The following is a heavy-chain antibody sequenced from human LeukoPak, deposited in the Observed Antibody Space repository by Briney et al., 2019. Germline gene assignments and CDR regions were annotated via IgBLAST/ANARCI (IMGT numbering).Heavy chain of an antibody. CDR2: ISGSGGST. CDR1: GFTFSSYA. D-gene: IGHD3-16*01. V-gene: IGHV3-23*01. CDR3: AKDRVSPGFNWFDP. J-gene: IGHJ5*02. Sequence: PGGSLRLSCAASGFTFSSYAMSWVRQAPGKGLEWVSAISGSGGSTYCADSVKGRFTISRDNSKNTLYLQMNSLRAVDSAVYYCAKDRVSPGFNWFDPWGQGTLVTVSS.